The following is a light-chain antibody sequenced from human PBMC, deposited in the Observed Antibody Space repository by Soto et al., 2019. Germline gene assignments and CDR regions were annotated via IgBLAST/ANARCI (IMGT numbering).Light chain of an antibody. Sequence: DIQMTQSPSTLSASVGDRVTITCRASQSISSWLAWYQQKPGRAPKLLIYKASSLESGVPSRFSGSGSGTEFTLTISRLEPEDFAVYYCHQYGSSPATFGQGTKVDIK. J-gene: IGKJ1*01. CDR1: QSISSW. CDR3: HQYGSSPAT. V-gene: IGKV1-5*03. CDR2: KAS.